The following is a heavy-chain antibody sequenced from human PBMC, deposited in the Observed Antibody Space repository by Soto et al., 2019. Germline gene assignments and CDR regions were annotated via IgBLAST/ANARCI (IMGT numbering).Heavy chain of an antibody. Sequence: VQLVESGGGLVQPGRSLTHSCAVSGFNFDDYAMHWVRQAPGKGLEWVSGISWNSGRMDYADSVKGRFTISRDNAKNSLYLQMSSLRTEDTAFYYCAKAPTVTTGGYWGQGTLVTVSS. D-gene: IGHD4-17*01. V-gene: IGHV3-9*01. CDR3: AKAPTVTTGGY. CDR1: GFNFDDYA. CDR2: ISWNSGRM. J-gene: IGHJ4*02.